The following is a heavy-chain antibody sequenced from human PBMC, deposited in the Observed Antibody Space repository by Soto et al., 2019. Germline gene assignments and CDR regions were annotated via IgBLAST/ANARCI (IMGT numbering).Heavy chain of an antibody. CDR1: GGSISGYY. V-gene: IGHV4-59*01. J-gene: IGHJ4*02. CDR2: IYYTGNT. Sequence: SETLSLTCTVSGGSISGYYWSWIRQPPGKGLQWIGYIYYTGNTNYNPSLRNRATMSVDTSKNQVSLRLSSVTAADAAMYYCASGLPGFDSWGQGTLVTVSS. CDR3: ASGLPGFDS.